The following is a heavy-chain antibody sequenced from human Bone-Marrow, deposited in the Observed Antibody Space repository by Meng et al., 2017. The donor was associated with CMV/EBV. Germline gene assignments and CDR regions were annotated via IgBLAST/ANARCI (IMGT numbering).Heavy chain of an antibody. Sequence: SETLSLTCTFSGGSISSSSYYWGWIRQPPGKGLEWIGSIYYSGSTYYNPSLKSRVTISVDTSKNQFSLKLSSVTAADTAVDYCVRGSGVVVPAAIDYWGQGTLVTVSS. CDR2: IYYSGST. CDR3: VRGSGVVVPAAIDY. D-gene: IGHD2-2*01. J-gene: IGHJ4*02. CDR1: GGSISSSSYY. V-gene: IGHV4-39*07.